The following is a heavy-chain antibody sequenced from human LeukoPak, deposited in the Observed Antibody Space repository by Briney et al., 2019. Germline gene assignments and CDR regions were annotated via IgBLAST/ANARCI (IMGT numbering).Heavy chain of an antibody. CDR2: INHDGSEK. V-gene: IGHV3-7*03. D-gene: IGHD5-24*01. Sequence: GGSLRLSCAASGFSFRNFWMIWVRQAPGKGLEWVANINHDGSEKYYVDSVKGRFTISRDNAQKSLYLQMNTLRAEDTAVYYCAMAYNHGMDIWGQGTAVTVS. CDR3: AMAYNHGMDI. J-gene: IGHJ6*02. CDR1: GFSFRNFW.